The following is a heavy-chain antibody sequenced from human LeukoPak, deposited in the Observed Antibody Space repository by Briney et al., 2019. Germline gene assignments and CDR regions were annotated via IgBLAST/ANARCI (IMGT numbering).Heavy chain of an antibody. CDR2: MYTSGST. V-gene: IGHV4-61*02. Sequence: PSQTLSLTCTVSGVSISSGSYYWSWIRQPAGKGLEWIGRMYTSGSTNYNPSLKSRVTISGDTSKNQFSLKLSSVTAADTAVYYCARQQLVEQATNYYFDSWGQGTLVTVSS. D-gene: IGHD6-13*01. CDR3: ARQQLVEQATNYYFDS. J-gene: IGHJ4*02. CDR1: GVSISSGSYY.